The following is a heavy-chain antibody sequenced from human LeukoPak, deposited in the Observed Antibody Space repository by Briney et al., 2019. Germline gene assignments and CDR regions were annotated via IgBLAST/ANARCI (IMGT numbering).Heavy chain of an antibody. D-gene: IGHD3-3*01. CDR2: IYYNGST. J-gene: IGHJ5*02. CDR3: ARGLSYYDFWSGYYSGYNWFDP. Sequence: PSETLSLTCTVSGGSISSYYWSWIRQPPGKGLEWIGYIYYNGSTNYNPSLKSRVTISVDTSKNQFSLKLSSVTAADTAVYYCARGLSYYDFWSGYYSGYNWFDPWGQGTLVTVSS. CDR1: GGSISSYY. V-gene: IGHV4-59*01.